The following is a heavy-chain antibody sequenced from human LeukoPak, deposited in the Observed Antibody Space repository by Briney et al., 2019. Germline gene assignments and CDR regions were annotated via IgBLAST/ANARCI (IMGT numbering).Heavy chain of an antibody. Sequence: SVKVSCKASGGTFSSYAISWVRQAPGQGLEWMGRIIPIFGTANYAQKFQGRVTITTDESTSTAYMELSSLRSEDTAVCYCARDVGINLAVAGKANWFDPWGQGTLVTVSS. CDR2: IIPIFGTA. J-gene: IGHJ5*02. CDR1: GGTFSSYA. V-gene: IGHV1-69*05. D-gene: IGHD6-19*01. CDR3: ARDVGINLAVAGKANWFDP.